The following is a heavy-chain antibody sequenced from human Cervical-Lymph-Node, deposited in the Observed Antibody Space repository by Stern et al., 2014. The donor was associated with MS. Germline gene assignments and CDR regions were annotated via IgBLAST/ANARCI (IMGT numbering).Heavy chain of an antibody. CDR3: AKDYGTGEYYFDY. V-gene: IGHV3-9*01. D-gene: IGHD4-17*01. CDR2: ISWNSGSR. CDR1: GFTFDDYA. Sequence: EVQLVESGGGLVQPGRSLRLSCAASGFTFDDYAMHWVRQAPGKGLEWVSGISWNSGSRGYADSVKGRFTISRDNAKNSLYLQMNSLRAEDTALYYCAKDYGTGEYYFDYWGQGTLVTVSS. J-gene: IGHJ4*02.